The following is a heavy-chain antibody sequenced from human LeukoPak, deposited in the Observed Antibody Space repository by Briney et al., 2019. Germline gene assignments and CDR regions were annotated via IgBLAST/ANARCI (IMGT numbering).Heavy chain of an antibody. CDR3: ARGFYGAGSHFDY. CDR1: GGSISSGDFP. J-gene: IGHJ4*02. CDR2: IFHTGHT. Sequence: TLSLTCAVSGGSISSGDFPWSWIRQPPGKGLEWIGYIFHTGHTSYNPTLKSRVTISVDMSKNQLSLRLTSVTAADTAVYYCARGFYGAGSHFDYWGQGTLVTVSS. D-gene: IGHD3-10*01. V-gene: IGHV4-30-2*01.